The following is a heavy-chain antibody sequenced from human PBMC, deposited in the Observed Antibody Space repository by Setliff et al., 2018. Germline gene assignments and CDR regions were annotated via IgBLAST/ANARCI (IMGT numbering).Heavy chain of an antibody. V-gene: IGHV1-69*05. D-gene: IGHD3-22*01. CDR3: VREGVDSRSSTDYRYYMDV. J-gene: IGHJ6*03. CDR2: TIPMFGTT. Sequence: ASVKVSCKASGGTFSSYGVSWVRQAPGQGLEWMGGTIPMFGTTDYARKFRGRVTIITDESTSTAYMQLSSLGSEDTAVYYCVREGVDSRSSTDYRYYMDVWGKGTTVTVS. CDR1: GGTFSSYG.